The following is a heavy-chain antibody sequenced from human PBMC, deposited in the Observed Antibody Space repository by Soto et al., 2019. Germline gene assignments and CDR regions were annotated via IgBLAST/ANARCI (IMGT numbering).Heavy chain of an antibody. D-gene: IGHD5-12*01. CDR3: AKDFCSGYSY. J-gene: IGHJ4*02. V-gene: IGHV3-30*18. CDR1: GFTFSSYG. CDR2: LSYDGSNK. Sequence: QVQLVESWGGVVQPGRSLRLSCAASGFTFSSYGMHWVRQAPGKGLEWVAVLSYDGSNKYYADSVKGRFTISRDNSKNPLYLQMNSLRAEDTAVYYCAKDFCSGYSYWGQGTLVNGSS.